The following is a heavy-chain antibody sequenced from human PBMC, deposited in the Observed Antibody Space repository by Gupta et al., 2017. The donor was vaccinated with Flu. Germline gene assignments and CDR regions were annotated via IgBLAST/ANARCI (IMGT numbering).Heavy chain of an antibody. V-gene: IGHV4-39*01. Sequence: QLQLQASGPGLVKPSETLSLTCTVSGGPISSSSYYWGSIRQPPGKGLEWIGSIYYSGSTYYNPSLKSRVTIAVDTSKNQFSLKLSSVTAADTAVYYCATHRGVVVMYWFDPWGQGTLVTVSS. CDR3: ATHRGVVVMYWFDP. J-gene: IGHJ5*02. CDR2: IYYSGST. CDR1: GGPISSSSYY. D-gene: IGHD3-22*01.